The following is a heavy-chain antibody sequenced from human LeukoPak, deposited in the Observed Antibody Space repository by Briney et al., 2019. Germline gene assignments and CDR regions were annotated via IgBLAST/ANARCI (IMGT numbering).Heavy chain of an antibody. CDR3: AREDGRDGYKPRGYFDY. CDR2: ISYDGSNK. V-gene: IGHV3-30-3*01. D-gene: IGHD5-24*01. J-gene: IGHJ4*02. Sequence: PGGSPRLSCAASGFTFSSYAMHWVRQAPGKGLEWVAVISYDGSNKYYADSVKGRFTISRDNSKNTLYLQMNSLRAEDTAVYYCAREDGRDGYKPRGYFDYWGQGTLVTVSS. CDR1: GFTFSSYA.